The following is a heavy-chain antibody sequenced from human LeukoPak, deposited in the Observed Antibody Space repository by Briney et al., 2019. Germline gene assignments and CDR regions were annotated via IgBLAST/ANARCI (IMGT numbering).Heavy chain of an antibody. CDR2: TYYRSKWYN. CDR3: ARVNSAVRATPGRYYFDY. V-gene: IGHV6-1*01. J-gene: IGHJ4*02. CDR1: GDSVSSNSAA. Sequence: SQTLSLTCAISGDSVSSNSAAWNWIRQSPSRGLEWLGRTYYRSKWYNDYAVSVKSRITINPDTSKNQFSLQLNSVTPEDTAVYYCARVNSAVRATPGRYYFDYWGQGTLVTVSS. D-gene: IGHD1-26*01.